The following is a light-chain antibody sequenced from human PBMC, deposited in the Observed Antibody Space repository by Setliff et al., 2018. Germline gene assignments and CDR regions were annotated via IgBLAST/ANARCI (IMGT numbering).Light chain of an antibody. Sequence: QSVLTQPASVSGSPGQSITISCTGTSSDVGYYNYVSWYQRHPGEAPRLKIYEVSNRPSGVSDRFTGSKSGNTASLTISGLQAGDEADYYCSSHSSTGTYVFGTGTKVTVL. CDR1: SSDVGYYNY. V-gene: IGLV2-14*01. CDR3: SSHSSTGTYV. CDR2: EVS. J-gene: IGLJ1*01.